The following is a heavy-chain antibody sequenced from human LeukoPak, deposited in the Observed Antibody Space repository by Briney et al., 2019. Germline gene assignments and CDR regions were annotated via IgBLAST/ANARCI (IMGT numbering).Heavy chain of an antibody. D-gene: IGHD2-2*01. J-gene: IGHJ6*02. V-gene: IGHV3-9*01. CDR1: GFTFDDYA. Sequence: GGSLRLSCAASGFTFDDYAMHWVRKAPGKGLEWASGISWNSGSIGYADSVKGRFTISRDNAKNSLYLQMNSLRAEDTALYYCAKDSCSSTSCYYYYGMDVWGQGTTVTVSS. CDR3: AKDSCSSTSCYYYYGMDV. CDR2: ISWNSGSI.